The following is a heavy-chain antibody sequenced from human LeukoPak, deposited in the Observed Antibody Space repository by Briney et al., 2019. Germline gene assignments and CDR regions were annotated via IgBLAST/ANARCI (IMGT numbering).Heavy chain of an antibody. J-gene: IGHJ3*02. CDR3: ASSVGEDAFDI. V-gene: IGHV4-31*03. CDR1: AGSISSGGYY. CDR2: IYYSGST. D-gene: IGHD3-10*01. Sequence: SETLSLTCTVSAGSISSGGYYWSWIRQHPWKGLEWIGYIYYSGSTYYNRSLKTRVTISVDTSKKQFSLKLSSVTAADTAVYYCASSVGEDAFDIWGQGTMVTVSS.